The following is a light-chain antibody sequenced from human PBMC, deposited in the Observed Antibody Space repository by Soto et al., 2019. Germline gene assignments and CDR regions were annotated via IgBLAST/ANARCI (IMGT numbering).Light chain of an antibody. J-gene: IGLJ1*01. CDR2: EGS. V-gene: IGLV2-23*03. Sequence: QSVLTQPASVSGSPGQSITISCTGTSSDVGSYNLVSWYQQHPGKAPKPMIYEGSKRPSGVSNRFSGSKSGNTASLTISGLQAEDEADYYCCSYAGSSTFLYVFGTGTKVPVL. CDR1: SSDVGSYNL. CDR3: CSYAGSSTFLYV.